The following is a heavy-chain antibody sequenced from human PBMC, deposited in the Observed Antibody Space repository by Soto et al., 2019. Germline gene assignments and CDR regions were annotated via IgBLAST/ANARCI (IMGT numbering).Heavy chain of an antibody. V-gene: IGHV4-31*03. CDR2: IYYSGST. CDR1: GGSISGGGYY. D-gene: IGHD6-6*01. CDR3: ARDGSSSGVWYYFDY. J-gene: IGHJ4*02. Sequence: SETLSLTCTVSGGSISGGGYYWSWIRQHPGKGLEWIGYIYYSGSTYYNPSLKSRVTISVDTSKNQFSLKLSSVTAADTAVYYCARDGSSSGVWYYFDYWGQGTLVTVSS.